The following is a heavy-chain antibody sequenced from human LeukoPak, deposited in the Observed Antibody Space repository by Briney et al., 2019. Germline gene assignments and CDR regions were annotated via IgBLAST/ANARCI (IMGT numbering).Heavy chain of an antibody. CDR2: IRSKTNNYAT. V-gene: IGHV3-73*01. J-gene: IGHJ3*02. CDR3: TRHNYDRSGYGAFDI. Sequence: GGSLRLSCAGSGFTFSGSDIHWVRQASGKGLEWVGHIRSKTNNYATADAASVKGRFTFSRDDSKNTAYIQMNSLKTEDTAVYYCTRHNYDRSGYGAFDIWGQGTMVTVSS. D-gene: IGHD3-22*01. CDR1: GFTFSGSD.